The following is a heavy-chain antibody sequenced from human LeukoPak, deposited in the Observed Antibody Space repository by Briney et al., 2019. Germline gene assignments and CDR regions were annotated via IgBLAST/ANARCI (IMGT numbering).Heavy chain of an antibody. V-gene: IGHV3-30*02. CDR1: GFTFSSYA. CDR2: IRYDGSNE. Sequence: PGGSLRLSCAASGFTFSSYAMHWVRQAPGKGLEWVAFIRYDGSNEYYADSVKGRFSISRDNSKSALYLLMASLRPEDTAVYYCARDIAQLVYATRGIDYWGQGTLVTVSS. CDR3: ARDIAQLVYATRGIDY. D-gene: IGHD2-8*01. J-gene: IGHJ4*02.